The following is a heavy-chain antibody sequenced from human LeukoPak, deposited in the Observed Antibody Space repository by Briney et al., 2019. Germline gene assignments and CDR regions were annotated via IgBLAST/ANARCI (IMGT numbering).Heavy chain of an antibody. Sequence: GGSLRLSCAASGFTFSSYSMNWVRQAPGEGLEWVSYISSLSGTIYYADSVKGRFTSSRDKAKNSLYLQMDSLRAEDPAVYYCARDGKAVAVAFDIWGQGTMVTVSS. V-gene: IGHV3-48*01. D-gene: IGHD6-19*01. CDR1: GFTFSSYS. J-gene: IGHJ3*02. CDR3: ARDGKAVAVAFDI. CDR2: ISSLSGTI.